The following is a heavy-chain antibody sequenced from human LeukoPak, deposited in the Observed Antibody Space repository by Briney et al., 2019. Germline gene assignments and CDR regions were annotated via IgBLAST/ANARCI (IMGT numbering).Heavy chain of an antibody. D-gene: IGHD2-2*01. J-gene: IGHJ5*02. Sequence: AASVKVSCKASGYTFTSYGISWVRQAPGQGLEWMGWISAYNGNTNYAQKLQGRVTMTTDTSTSTAYMALRSLRSDDTAVYYCARAVVVPAAIWFDPWGQGTLVTVSS. CDR3: ARAVVVPAAIWFDP. V-gene: IGHV1-18*01. CDR1: GYTFTSYG. CDR2: ISAYNGNT.